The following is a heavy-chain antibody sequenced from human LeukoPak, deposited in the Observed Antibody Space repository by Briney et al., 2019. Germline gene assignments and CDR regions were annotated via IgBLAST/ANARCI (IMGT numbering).Heavy chain of an antibody. V-gene: IGHV3-66*01. Sequence: GGSLRLSCAASGFTVSSNYMSWVRQAPGKGLEWVSVIYSGGSTYYADSVKGRFTISRDNSKNTLYPQMNSLRAEDTAVYYCARYRYYYDSSGYRSDAFDIWGQGTMVTVSS. D-gene: IGHD3-22*01. CDR2: IYSGGST. CDR1: GFTVSSNY. J-gene: IGHJ3*02. CDR3: ARYRYYYDSSGYRSDAFDI.